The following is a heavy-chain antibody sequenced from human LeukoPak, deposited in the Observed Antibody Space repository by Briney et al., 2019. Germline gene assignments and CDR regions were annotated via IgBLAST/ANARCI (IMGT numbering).Heavy chain of an antibody. CDR1: GGSVSSGSYY. J-gene: IGHJ6*04. V-gene: IGHV4-61*01. Sequence: SETLSLTCTVSGGSVSSGSYYWSWIRQPPGKGLEWIGYIYYSGSTNYSPSLKSRVTISVDTSKNQFSLKLSSVTAADTAVYYCARVGGSGSYWGKLYYYYGMDVWGKGTTVTVSS. CDR2: IYYSGST. CDR3: ARVGGSGSYWGKLYYYYGMDV. D-gene: IGHD3-10*01.